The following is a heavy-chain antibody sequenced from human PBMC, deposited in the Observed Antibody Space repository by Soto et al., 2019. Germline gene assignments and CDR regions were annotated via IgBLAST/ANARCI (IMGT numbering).Heavy chain of an antibody. D-gene: IGHD6-13*01. CDR2: ISSSSSTI. CDR1: GFTFSSYS. J-gene: IGHJ5*02. Sequence: PGGSLRLSCAASGFTFSSYSMNWVPQAPGQGLEWVSYISSSSSTIYYADSVKGRFTISRDNAKNSLYLQMNRVRAEDTAVYYCARHPERIAEIGWFDPWGQRTLVTVSS. CDR3: ARHPERIAEIGWFDP. V-gene: IGHV3-48*01.